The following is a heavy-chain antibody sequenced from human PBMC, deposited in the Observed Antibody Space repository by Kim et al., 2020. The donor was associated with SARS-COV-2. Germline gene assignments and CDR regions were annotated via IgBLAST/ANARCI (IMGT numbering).Heavy chain of an antibody. CDR2: ISYDGSNK. D-gene: IGHD3-22*01. Sequence: GGSLRLSCAASGFTFSSYGMHWVRQAPGKGLEWVAVISYDGSNKYYADSVKGRFTISRDNSKNTLYLQMNSLRAEDTAVYYCAKDRSTYYDSSGYQDYWG. CDR1: GFTFSSYG. CDR3: AKDRSTYYDSSGYQDY. V-gene: IGHV3-30*18. J-gene: IGHJ4*01.